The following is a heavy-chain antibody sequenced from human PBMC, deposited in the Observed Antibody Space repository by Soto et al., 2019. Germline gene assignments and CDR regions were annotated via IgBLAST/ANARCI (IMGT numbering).Heavy chain of an antibody. CDR3: EKLNLFVNATAGRGPFDY. J-gene: IGHJ4*02. V-gene: IGHV3-23*01. CDR1: GFTFSNYA. Sequence: VQLLESGGGLVQPGGSLRLSCAASGFTFSNYAMSWVRQAPGKGLEWVSAVSGSGGNTYYVDSVQGRFTISRDNSKNMLNIQMNSLRAEDIAVYYCEKLNLFVNATAGRGPFDYWGQGTLVTVSS. CDR2: VSGSGGNT. D-gene: IGHD6-13*01.